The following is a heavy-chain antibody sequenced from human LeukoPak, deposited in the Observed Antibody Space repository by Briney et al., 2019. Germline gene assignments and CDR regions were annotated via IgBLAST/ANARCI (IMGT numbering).Heavy chain of an antibody. V-gene: IGHV3-23*01. J-gene: IGHJ4*02. CDR3: ARDSGITMVRGAPPHYFDY. CDR1: GFTFSSYA. D-gene: IGHD3-10*01. Sequence: QAGGSLRLSCAASGFTFSSYAMTWVRQAPGKGLEWVSVISGSGEGRYYADSVKGRFTISRDNSQNTLYLQMSSLRAEDMAVYYCARDSGITMVRGAPPHYFDYWGQGTLVTVSS. CDR2: ISGSGEGR.